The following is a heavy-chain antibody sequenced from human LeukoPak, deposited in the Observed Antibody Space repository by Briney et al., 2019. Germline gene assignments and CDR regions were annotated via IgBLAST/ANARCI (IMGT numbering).Heavy chain of an antibody. CDR2: IYHSGST. V-gene: IGHV4-30-2*01. J-gene: IGHJ6*03. CDR1: GGSISSGGYY. Sequence: SETLSLTCTVSGGSISSGGYYWSWIRQPPGKGLEWIGYIYHSGSTYYNPSLKSRVTISVDRSKNQFSLKLSSVTAADTAVYYCARETYDFWSGIYYYYYYMDVWGKGTTVTVSS. D-gene: IGHD3-3*01. CDR3: ARETYDFWSGIYYYYYYMDV.